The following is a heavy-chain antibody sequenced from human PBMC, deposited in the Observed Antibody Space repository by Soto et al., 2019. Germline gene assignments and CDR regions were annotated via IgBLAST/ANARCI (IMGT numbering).Heavy chain of an antibody. J-gene: IGHJ4*02. CDR2: IYHSGST. CDR1: GGSISSGGYS. D-gene: IGHD2-15*01. CDR3: ARGQVVADQH. V-gene: IGHV4-30-2*01. Sequence: QLQLQESGSGLVKPSQTLSLTCAVSGGSISSGGYSWSWIRQPPGKGLEWIGYIYHSGSTYYNPSLKIRVTISVAMSKNQVSLKLSSVTAADTAVYYCARGQVVADQHWGQGTLVTVSS.